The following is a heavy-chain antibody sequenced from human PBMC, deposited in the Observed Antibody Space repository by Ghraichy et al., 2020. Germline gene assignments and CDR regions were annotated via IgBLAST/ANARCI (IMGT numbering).Heavy chain of an antibody. D-gene: IGHD4-23*01. J-gene: IGHJ3*02. CDR1: GFTFDDYA. V-gene: IGHV3-9*01. CDR3: AKDINGGRGEVSAFDI. Sequence: GGSLRLSCAASGFTFDDYAMHWVRQAPGKGLEWVSGISRNSGSIGYADSVKGRFTISRDNAKNSLYLQMNSLRAEDTALYYCAKDINGGRGEVSAFDIWGQGTMVTVSS. CDR2: ISRNSGSI.